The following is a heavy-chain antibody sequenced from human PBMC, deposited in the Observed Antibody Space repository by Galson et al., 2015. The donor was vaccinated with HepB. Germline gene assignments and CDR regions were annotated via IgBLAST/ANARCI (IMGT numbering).Heavy chain of an antibody. CDR3: ARNSYGSGSFSLFSWFDP. CDR1: DSSFTTYG. D-gene: IGHD3-10*01. V-gene: IGHV3-30*03. J-gene: IGHJ5*02. CDR2: ISTDGTNQ. Sequence: SLRLSCAGSDSSFTTYGMHWVRQAPGKGLEWVAVISTDGTNQYYADSVKGRFTISRDNSNNTLFLQMNSLRAEDTAVYYCARNSYGSGSFSLFSWFDPLGPGNPGRRLL.